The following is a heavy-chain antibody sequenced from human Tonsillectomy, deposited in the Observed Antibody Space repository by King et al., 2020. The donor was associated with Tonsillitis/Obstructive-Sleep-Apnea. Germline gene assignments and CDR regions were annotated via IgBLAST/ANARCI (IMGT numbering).Heavy chain of an antibody. CDR1: GFTFSDAW. CDR3: NTDFSGGEYYYYFMDV. CDR2: IKSKTDGGTT. D-gene: IGHD2-15*01. J-gene: IGHJ6*03. V-gene: IGHV3-15*01. Sequence: QLVQSGGGLVKPGGSLRLSCTASGFTFSDAWMSWVRQAPGKGLEWVGRIKSKTDGGTTDYAAPVKGRFTISRDDSKNTLYLQMNSLKTEDTAVYCCNTDFSGGEYYYYFMDVWGKGTTVTVSS.